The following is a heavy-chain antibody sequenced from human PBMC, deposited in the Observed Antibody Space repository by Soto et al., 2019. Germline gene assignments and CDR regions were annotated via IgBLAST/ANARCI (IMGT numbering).Heavy chain of an antibody. J-gene: IGHJ6*02. Sequence: EVQLVESGGGLVKPGGSLRLSCAASGFTFSSYSMNWVRQAPGKGLEWVSSISSSSSYIYYADSVKGRFTISRDNAKNSLDLQMNSLRAEDTAVYYCAREGWVGDYYYGMDVWGQGTTVTVSS. CDR3: AREGWVGDYYYGMDV. CDR2: ISSSSSYI. CDR1: GFTFSSYS. V-gene: IGHV3-21*01. D-gene: IGHD3-16*01.